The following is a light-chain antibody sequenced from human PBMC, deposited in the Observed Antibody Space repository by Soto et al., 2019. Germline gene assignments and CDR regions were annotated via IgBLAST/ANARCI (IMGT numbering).Light chain of an antibody. CDR1: QSINNRY. Sequence: EIVLTQSPGTLSLSPGERATLSCRASQSINNRYLAWYQQKPGQAPRLLIYAASSRATGIPDRFSGSGSGTHFTLTISRLDPEDFAVYYCQQFGSSPGFTFGPGTKVAIK. J-gene: IGKJ3*01. V-gene: IGKV3-20*01. CDR2: AAS. CDR3: QQFGSSPGFT.